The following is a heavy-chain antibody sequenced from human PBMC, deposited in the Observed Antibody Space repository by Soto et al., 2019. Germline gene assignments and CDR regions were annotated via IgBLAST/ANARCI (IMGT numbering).Heavy chain of an antibody. CDR3: ARSQGSSTSVEIYYSYYYGMDV. CDR2: IIPLPGTA. CDR1: GGTFGSYA. J-gene: IGHJ6*02. D-gene: IGHD2-2*01. V-gene: IGHV1-69*01. Sequence: QVQLVQSGAEVKKPGSSVKVSCKASGGTFGSYAISWVRQAPGQGLAWMGGIIPLPGTANYAQKFQGRVTSAADESTSTAYMERSSLRSEDTAVYYCARSQGSSTSVEIYYSYYYGMDVWGQGPTVTGSS.